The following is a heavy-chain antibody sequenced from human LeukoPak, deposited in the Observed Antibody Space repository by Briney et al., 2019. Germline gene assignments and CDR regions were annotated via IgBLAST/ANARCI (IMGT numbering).Heavy chain of an antibody. Sequence: PGGSLRLYCAASGFTFSSYWMHWVRQVPGKGLEWLSRINNDGVSTSYADSVKGRFTISRDNAKNTLYLRMNSLRAEDTAIYYCARKPLSGGYGGTIDYWGQGTLVTVSS. CDR1: GFTFSSYW. J-gene: IGHJ4*02. V-gene: IGHV3-74*01. CDR3: ARKPLSGGYGGTIDY. CDR2: INNDGVST. D-gene: IGHD5-12*01.